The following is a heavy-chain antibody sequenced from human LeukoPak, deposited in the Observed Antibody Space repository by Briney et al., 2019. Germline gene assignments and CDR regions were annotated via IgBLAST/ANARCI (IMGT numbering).Heavy chain of an antibody. J-gene: IGHJ3*02. CDR2: IRSKANSYAT. V-gene: IGHV3-73*01. CDR3: TRPVVTDTFDS. CDR1: GFTFSGSA. D-gene: IGHD2-21*02. Sequence: GGSLRLSCAASGFTFSGSAMHWVRQASGKGLEWVGRIRSKANSYATAYAASVKGRFTISRDDSKNTAYLQMNSLKTEDTAVYYCTRPVVTDTFDSWGQGTMVTVSS.